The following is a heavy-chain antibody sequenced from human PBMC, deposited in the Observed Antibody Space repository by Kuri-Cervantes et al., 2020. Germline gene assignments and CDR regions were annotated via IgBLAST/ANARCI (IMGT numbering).Heavy chain of an antibody. CDR3: ARAPWLGATTPPDY. J-gene: IGHJ4*02. D-gene: IGHD1-26*01. V-gene: IGHV4-59*01. Sequence: GSLRLSCTVSGDSISPYYWSWIRQLPGRGLEWIGYIYYSGSTNYNPSLKSRVTISVDTSKNQFSLKLSSVTAADTAVYYCARAPWLGATTPPDYWGQGTLVTVSS. CDR1: GDSISPYY. CDR2: IYYSGST.